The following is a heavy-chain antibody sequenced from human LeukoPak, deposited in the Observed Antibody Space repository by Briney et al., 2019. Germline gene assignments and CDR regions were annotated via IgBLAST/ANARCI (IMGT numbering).Heavy chain of an antibody. CDR2: IKQDGSEK. CDR1: GFTFSSSW. J-gene: IGHJ4*02. CDR3: AREPGSIAAAGTFDY. D-gene: IGHD6-13*01. V-gene: IGHV3-7*03. Sequence: PGGSLRLSCAASGFTFSSSWMSWVRQAPGKGLEWVANIKQDGSEKYYVDSVKGRFTISRDNAKNPLYLQMNSLRAEDTAVYYCAREPGSIAAAGTFDYWGQGTLVTVSS.